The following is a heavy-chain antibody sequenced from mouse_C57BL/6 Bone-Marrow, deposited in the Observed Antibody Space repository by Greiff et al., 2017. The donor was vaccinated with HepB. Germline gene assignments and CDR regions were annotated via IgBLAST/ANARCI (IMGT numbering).Heavy chain of an antibody. D-gene: IGHD1-1*01. CDR2: INPGSGYT. J-gene: IGHJ2*01. CDR1: GYTFTTYW. Sequence: QVQLQQSGAELAKPGASVRLSCKASGYTFTTYWMHWVKQRPGQGLDWIGYINPGSGYTKYNQKFKDKATLTADKSSSTAYMQLSSLTYEDSAVYYCARPVVGGDFDYWGQGTTLTVSS. V-gene: IGHV1-7*01. CDR3: ARPVVGGDFDY.